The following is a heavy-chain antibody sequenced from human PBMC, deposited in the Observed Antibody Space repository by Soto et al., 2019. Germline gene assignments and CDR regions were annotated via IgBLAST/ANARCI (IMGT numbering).Heavy chain of an antibody. CDR1: GFTFSSYA. V-gene: IGHV3-23*01. D-gene: IGHD3-22*01. Sequence: PGGSLRLSCAASGFTFSSYALSWVRQAPGKGLEWVSVVSGTGGSIYYADSVKGRFTIFRDNSKNTLHLQMNNLRAEDTALYYSAKSGGYDSSGYIAWGQGTLVTVSS. CDR2: VSGTGGSI. CDR3: AKSGGYDSSGYIA. J-gene: IGHJ4*02.